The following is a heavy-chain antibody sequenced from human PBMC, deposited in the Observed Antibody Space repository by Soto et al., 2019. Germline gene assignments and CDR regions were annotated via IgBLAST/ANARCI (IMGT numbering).Heavy chain of an antibody. Sequence: GGSLRLSCAASGFTFSRYSMNWVRQAPGKGREWVSYISSGTRIIYYADSVKGRFTSSRDNAKNSLYLQMNGLRDEDTALYYCARDLRCSGGSCYWFDPWGQGTLVTVSS. D-gene: IGHD2-15*01. CDR2: ISSGTRII. CDR3: ARDLRCSGGSCYWFDP. J-gene: IGHJ5*02. V-gene: IGHV3-48*02. CDR1: GFTFSRYS.